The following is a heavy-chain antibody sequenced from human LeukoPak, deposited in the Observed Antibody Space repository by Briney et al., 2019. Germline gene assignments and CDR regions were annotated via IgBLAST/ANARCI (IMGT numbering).Heavy chain of an antibody. V-gene: IGHV3-30-3*01. Sequence: PGGSLRLSCAASGFTFSDYALHWVRQSPGKGLEWLAVISFDGSNENYADSVKGRFTISRDNSRDTLFLQVNGLRSEDTAVYYCARDPTPGVTTMYYFDDWGQGTLVTVSS. D-gene: IGHD3-22*01. CDR2: ISFDGSNE. CDR3: ARDPTPGVTTMYYFDD. J-gene: IGHJ4*02. CDR1: GFTFSDYA.